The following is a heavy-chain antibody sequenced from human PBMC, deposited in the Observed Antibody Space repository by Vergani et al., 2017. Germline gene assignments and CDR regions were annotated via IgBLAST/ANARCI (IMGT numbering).Heavy chain of an antibody. CDR2: INSDGSST. V-gene: IGHV3-74*01. Sequence: EVQLVESGGGLVQPGGSLRLSCAASGFTFSSYRMHWVRQAPGKGLVWVSRINSDGSSTSYADSVKGRFTSSRDNAKNTLYLQMNSLRAEDTAVYYCARVYYDYVWGSYRSPSFDYWGQGTLVTVSS. D-gene: IGHD3-16*02. J-gene: IGHJ4*02. CDR3: ARVYYDYVWGSYRSPSFDY. CDR1: GFTFSSYR.